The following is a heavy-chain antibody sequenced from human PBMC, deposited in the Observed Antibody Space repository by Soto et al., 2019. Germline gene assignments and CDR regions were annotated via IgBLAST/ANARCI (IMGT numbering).Heavy chain of an antibody. CDR2: ISGSGGST. J-gene: IGHJ3*02. CDR3: AKGSGYSSSWYLDAFDI. D-gene: IGHD6-13*01. Sequence: EVQLLESGGGLVQPGGSLRLSCAASGFTFSSYAMSWVRQAPGKGLEWVSGISGSGGSTYYADSVKGRFTISRDNSKNTLYLQMNSPRAEDTAVYYCAKGSGYSSSWYLDAFDIWGQGTMVTVSS. V-gene: IGHV3-23*01. CDR1: GFTFSSYA.